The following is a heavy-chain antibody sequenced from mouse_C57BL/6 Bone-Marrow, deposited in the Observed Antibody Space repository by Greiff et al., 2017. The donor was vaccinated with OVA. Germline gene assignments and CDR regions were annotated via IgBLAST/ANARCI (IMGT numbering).Heavy chain of an antibody. Sequence: ESGPGLVKPSQSLSLTCSVTGYSITSGYYWNWIRQFPGNKLEWMGYISYDGSNNYNPSLKNRISITRATSKNQFFLKLNSVTTEDTATYYCARDWDYYGSSPFYYAMDYWGQGTSVTVSS. J-gene: IGHJ4*01. V-gene: IGHV3-6*01. D-gene: IGHD1-1*01. CDR3: ARDWDYYGSSPFYYAMDY. CDR2: ISYDGSN. CDR1: GYSITSGYY.